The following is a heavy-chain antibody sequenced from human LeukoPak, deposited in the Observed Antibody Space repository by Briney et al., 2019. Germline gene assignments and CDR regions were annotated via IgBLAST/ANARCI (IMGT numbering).Heavy chain of an antibody. CDR2: ISYDGSNK. CDR3: VKDLYGLDWFDP. Sequence: PGRSLILSCAASGFTFSSYGMHWVRQAPGKGLEWVAVISYDGSNKYYADSVRRRFTISRDNSKTTLYLEMNRLRAEDTAVYYCVKDLYGLDWFDPWGQGTLVTVSS. J-gene: IGHJ5*02. V-gene: IGHV3-30*18. D-gene: IGHD2-8*01. CDR1: GFTFSSYG.